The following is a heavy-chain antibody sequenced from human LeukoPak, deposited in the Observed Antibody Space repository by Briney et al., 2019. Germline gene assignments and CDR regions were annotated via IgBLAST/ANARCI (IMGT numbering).Heavy chain of an antibody. CDR2: ISNDGSKK. D-gene: IGHD2-21*01. J-gene: IGHJ3*02. CDR3: ARDLAYCGGECYSGDAFDI. CDR1: GFTFSSYA. Sequence: GGSLRLSCAASGFTFSSYAMHWVRQAPGKGLEWVAVISNDGSKKQYADSVKGRFTISRDNSKNMLYLQMNSLRAEDTDVYYCARDLAYCGGECYSGDAFDIWGQGTMVTVSS. V-gene: IGHV3-30*04.